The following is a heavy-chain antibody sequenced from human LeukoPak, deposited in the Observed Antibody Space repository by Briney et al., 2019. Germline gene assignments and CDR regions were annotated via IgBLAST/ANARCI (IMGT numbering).Heavy chain of an antibody. CDR1: GFTFSSYG. V-gene: IGHV3-23*01. Sequence: GGSLRLSCAASGFTFSSYGMSWVRQAPGKGLEWVSGISPSGGITYYTDSVKGRFTISRDNAKNSLYLQMNSLRAEDTALYYCARDHNWDPFDYWGQGTLVTVSS. CDR2: ISPSGGIT. D-gene: IGHD1-20*01. CDR3: ARDHNWDPFDY. J-gene: IGHJ4*02.